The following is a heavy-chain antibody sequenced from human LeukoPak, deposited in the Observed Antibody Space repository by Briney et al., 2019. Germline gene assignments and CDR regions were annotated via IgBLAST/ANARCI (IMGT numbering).Heavy chain of an antibody. CDR3: SRRFDC. CDR1: GFTFSDYS. Sequence: GGSLRLSCAASGFTFSDYSMNWVRQAPGKGVEWLSYIYGSGDTIYYADSVKGRFTISRDNAKNSLDLQMNSLRDEDPAVYYCSRRFDCWGQGTLVTVSS. CDR2: IYGSGDTI. J-gene: IGHJ4*02. V-gene: IGHV3-48*02.